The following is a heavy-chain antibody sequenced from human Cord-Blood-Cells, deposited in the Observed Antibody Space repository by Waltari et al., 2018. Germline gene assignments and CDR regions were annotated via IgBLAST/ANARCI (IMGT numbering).Heavy chain of an antibody. CDR3: ARDGLGATGAFDI. V-gene: IGHV1-69*06. J-gene: IGHJ3*02. Sequence: QVQLVQSGAEVKKPGSSVKVSCKASGGTFSSYAISWVRQAPGQGLEWMGGIIPLFGTANYAQKFQGRVTMTADKSTSTAYMELSSLRSEDTAVYYCARDGLGATGAFDIWGQGTMVTVSS. CDR2: IIPLFGTA. D-gene: IGHD1-26*01. CDR1: GGTFSSYA.